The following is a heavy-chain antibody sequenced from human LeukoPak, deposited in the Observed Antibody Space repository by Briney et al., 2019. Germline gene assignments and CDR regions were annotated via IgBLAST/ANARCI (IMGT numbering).Heavy chain of an antibody. V-gene: IGHV3-21*01. CDR3: ARDFPYSSGWNDTPGVGYGMDV. J-gene: IGHJ6*02. CDR1: GFTFSSYS. CDR2: ISTSSSYI. D-gene: IGHD6-19*01. Sequence: PGGSLRPSCAASGFTFSSYSMNWVRQAPGKGLEWVASISTSSSYIYYADSLKGRFTISRDNAKNSLYLQMNSLRAEDTAVYYCARDFPYSSGWNDTPGVGYGMDVWGQGITVTVSS.